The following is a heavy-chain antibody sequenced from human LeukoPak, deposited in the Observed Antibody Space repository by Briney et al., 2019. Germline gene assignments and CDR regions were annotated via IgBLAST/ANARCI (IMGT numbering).Heavy chain of an antibody. Sequence: SGTLSLTCAVSGASISSNWWNWVRQPPGKGLEWIGEINHSGSTNYNPSLKSRVTISVDTSKNQFSLKLSSVTAADTAVYYCAIGAYSSPADIWGQGTMVTVSS. CDR1: GASISSNW. V-gene: IGHV4-4*02. J-gene: IGHJ3*02. D-gene: IGHD6-13*01. CDR3: AIGAYSSPADI. CDR2: INHSGST.